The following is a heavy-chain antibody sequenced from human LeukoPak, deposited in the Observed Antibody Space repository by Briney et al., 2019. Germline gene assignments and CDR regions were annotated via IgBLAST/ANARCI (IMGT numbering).Heavy chain of an antibody. CDR1: GGSISSYY. D-gene: IGHD1-1*01. CDR2: IYYSGST. J-gene: IGHJ4*02. CDR3: ARVRKNGIDY. Sequence: SETLSLTCTVSGGSISSYYWSWIRQPPGKGLEWIGYIYYSGSTNYNPSLKSRVTISVDTSKNQFSLKLSSVTAADTAVYYCARVRKNGIDYWGQGTLVTVSS. V-gene: IGHV4-59*08.